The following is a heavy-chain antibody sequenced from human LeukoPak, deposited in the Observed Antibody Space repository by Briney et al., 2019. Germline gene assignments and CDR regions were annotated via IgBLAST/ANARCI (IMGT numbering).Heavy chain of an antibody. Sequence: GGSLRHSCVASGFSFSRYWIHSVRQAPGKGLVWVSRINTNGSTTTYADSVTGRFTISRDNANNTLYLQMNSLRVEDTAVYYCTRDILNGSSYYLFDHWGQGTLVTVSS. V-gene: IGHV3-74*01. CDR2: INTNGSTT. CDR1: GFSFSRYW. J-gene: IGHJ4*02. CDR3: TRDILNGSSYYLFDH. D-gene: IGHD3-10*01.